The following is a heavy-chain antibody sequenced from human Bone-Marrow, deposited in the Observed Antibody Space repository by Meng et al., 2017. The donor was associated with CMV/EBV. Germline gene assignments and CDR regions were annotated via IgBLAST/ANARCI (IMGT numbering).Heavy chain of an antibody. CDR2: INHSGST. Sequence: QRQLRQWGAGLLKPSETLSLPCAVYGGSFSGYYWSWIRQPPGKGLEWIGEINHSGSTNYNPSLKSRVTISVDTSKNQFSLKLSSVTAADTAVYYCARGKRGPNPRTKGGGYYFDYWGQGTLVTVSS. V-gene: IGHV4-34*01. CDR3: ARGKRGPNPRTKGGGYYFDY. CDR1: GGSFSGYY. J-gene: IGHJ4*02. D-gene: IGHD3-10*01.